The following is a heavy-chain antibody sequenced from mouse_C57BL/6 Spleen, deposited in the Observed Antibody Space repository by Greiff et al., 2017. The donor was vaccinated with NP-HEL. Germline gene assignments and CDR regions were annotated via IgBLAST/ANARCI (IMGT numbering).Heavy chain of an antibody. D-gene: IGHD4-1*01. CDR1: GYTFTSYW. CDR2: IDPSDSYT. V-gene: IGHV1-69*01. J-gene: IGHJ4*01. CDR3: ARAETGTRAMDY. Sequence: QVQLQQPGAELVMPGASVKLSCKASGYTFTSYWMHWVKQRPGQGLEWIGEIDPSDSYTNYNQKFKGKSTLTVDKSSSTAYMQLSSLTSEDSAVYYCARAETGTRAMDYWGQGTSVTVSS.